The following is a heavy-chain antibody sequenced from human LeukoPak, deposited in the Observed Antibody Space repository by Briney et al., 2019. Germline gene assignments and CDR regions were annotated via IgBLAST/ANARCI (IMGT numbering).Heavy chain of an antibody. Sequence: ASVKVSCKASGYTFTGYYLHWVRQAPGQGLEWMGWINPKSGGTNYAQKFQGRVTMTRDTSISTAHMELSSLRSDDTAVYYCASSMVYYYGMDVWGQGTTVTVSS. CDR1: GYTFTGYY. V-gene: IGHV1-2*02. CDR3: ASSMVYYYGMDV. J-gene: IGHJ6*02. D-gene: IGHD2-8*01. CDR2: INPKSGGT.